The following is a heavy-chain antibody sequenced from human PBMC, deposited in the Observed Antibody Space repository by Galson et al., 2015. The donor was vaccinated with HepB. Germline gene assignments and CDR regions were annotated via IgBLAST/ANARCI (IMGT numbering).Heavy chain of an antibody. D-gene: IGHD2-2*01. CDR3: STPMPNILARLSAEN. Sequence: SLRLSCAGSGFRFGDYAMSWFRQAPGKGLEWVGFIRSKTYGGTTDYAASVKGRFTFSRDDSKSIAFLQMNSQKIEDTAVYYCSTPMPNILARLSAENWGQGTLVTLSS. CDR1: GFRFGDYA. CDR2: IRSKTYGGTT. V-gene: IGHV3-49*03. J-gene: IGHJ4*02.